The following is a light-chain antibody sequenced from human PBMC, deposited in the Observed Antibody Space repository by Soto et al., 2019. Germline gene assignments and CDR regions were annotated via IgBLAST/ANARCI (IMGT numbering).Light chain of an antibody. CDR2: VNSGGSH. CDR3: QTWGTGSAIVV. J-gene: IGLJ7*01. Sequence: QLVLTQSPSASASLGASVKLTCTLNSGHSNYAIAWHQQQPEKGPRYLMKVNSGGSHIKGDGIPDRFSGSSSGAERYLFISSLQSEDEADYYCQTWGTGSAIVVFGGGTQLTVL. V-gene: IGLV4-69*01. CDR1: SGHSNYA.